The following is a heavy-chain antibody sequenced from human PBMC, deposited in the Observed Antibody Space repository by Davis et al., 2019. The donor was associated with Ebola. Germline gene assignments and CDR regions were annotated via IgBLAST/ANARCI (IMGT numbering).Heavy chain of an antibody. CDR2: IIPIFGTA. J-gene: IGHJ6*02. D-gene: IGHD2-2*01. CDR1: GGTFSSYA. V-gene: IGHV1-69*13. Sequence: SVTVSCKASGGTFSSYAISWVRQAPGQGLEWMGGIIPIFGTANYAQKFQGRVTITADESTSTAYMELSSLRSEDTAVYYCAGSHCSSTSICPRVFGMDVWGQGTTVTVSS. CDR3: AGSHCSSTSICPRVFGMDV.